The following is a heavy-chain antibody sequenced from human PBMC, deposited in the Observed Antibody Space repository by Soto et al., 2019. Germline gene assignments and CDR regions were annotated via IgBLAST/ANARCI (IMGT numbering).Heavy chain of an antibody. D-gene: IGHD3-3*01. J-gene: IGHJ6*02. V-gene: IGHV4-31*03. CDR2: IYYSGST. CDR1: GGSISSGGYY. Sequence: PSETLSLTCTVSGGSISSGGYYWSWIRQHPGKGLEWIGYIYYSGSTYYNPSLKSRVTISVDTSKNQFSLKLSSVTAADTAVYYCARPLLYDFWSGYGMDVWGQGTTVTVSS. CDR3: ARPLLYDFWSGYGMDV.